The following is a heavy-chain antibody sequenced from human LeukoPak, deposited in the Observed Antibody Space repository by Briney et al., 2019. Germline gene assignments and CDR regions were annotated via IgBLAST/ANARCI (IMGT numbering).Heavy chain of an antibody. D-gene: IGHD5-18*01. CDR3: ASPSDTAMASYYYYGMDV. Sequence: GASVKVSCKASGGTFISYAISWVRQAPGQGLEWMGGIIPIFGTANYAQKFQGRVTITADESTSTAYMELSSLRSEDTAVYYCASPSDTAMASYYYYGMDVWGQGTTVTVSS. J-gene: IGHJ6*02. V-gene: IGHV1-69*13. CDR1: GGTFISYA. CDR2: IIPIFGTA.